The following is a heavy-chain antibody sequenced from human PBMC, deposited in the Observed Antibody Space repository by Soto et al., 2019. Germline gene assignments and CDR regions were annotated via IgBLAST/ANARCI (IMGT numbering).Heavy chain of an antibody. D-gene: IGHD6-13*01. CDR1: GFTFSSYW. CDR3: ARIAATGRGWDV. V-gene: IGHV3-7*01. J-gene: IGHJ6*02. Sequence: EVQLVESGGGLVQPGGSLRLSCVDSGFTFSSYWMSWVRQAPVKGLEWVGNIKQDGSEENYVDSLKGRFTISRDNAKNSMYLQMNSLRAEDTAVYYGARIAATGRGWDVWGQGTTVVVSS. CDR2: IKQDGSEE.